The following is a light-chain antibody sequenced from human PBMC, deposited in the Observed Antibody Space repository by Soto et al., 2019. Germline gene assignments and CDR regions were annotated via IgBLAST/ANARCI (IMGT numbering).Light chain of an antibody. J-gene: IGLJ3*02. CDR1: SSDVGGHDH. Sequence: QSALTQPPSASGSPGQSVTISCTGTSSDVGGHDHVSWYQQHAGKAPKLIIYEVSQRPSGVPDRFSGSKSGNTASLTVSGLQAEDAAAYYCNSYSGSLHWVFGGGTKLTVL. V-gene: IGLV2-8*01. CDR3: NSYSGSLHWV. CDR2: EVS.